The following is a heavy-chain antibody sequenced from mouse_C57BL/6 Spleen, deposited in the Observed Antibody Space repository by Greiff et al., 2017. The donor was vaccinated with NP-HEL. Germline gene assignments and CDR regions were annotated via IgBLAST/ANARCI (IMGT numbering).Heavy chain of an antibody. V-gene: IGHV1-69*01. D-gene: IGHD1-1*01. J-gene: IGHJ1*03. Sequence: QVHVKQPGAELVMPGASVKLSCKASGYTFTSYWMHWVKQRPGQGLEWIGEIDPSDSYTNYNQKFKGKSTLTVDKSSSTAYMQLSSLTSEDSAVYYCARNYGSNFDVWGTGTTVTVSS. CDR3: ARNYGSNFDV. CDR1: GYTFTSYW. CDR2: IDPSDSYT.